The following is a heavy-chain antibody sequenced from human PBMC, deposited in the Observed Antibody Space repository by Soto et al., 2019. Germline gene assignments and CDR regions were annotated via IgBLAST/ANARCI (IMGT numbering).Heavy chain of an antibody. D-gene: IGHD2-15*01. V-gene: IGHV1-69*13. CDR3: ARNAVRYCSGGSCYSTLDY. CDR1: GGTFSSYA. CDR2: IIPIFGTA. Sequence: VKVSCKASGGTFSSYAISWVRQAPGQGLEWMGGIIPIFGTANYAQKFQGRVTITADESTSTAYMELSSLRSEDTAVYYCARNAVRYCSGGSCYSTLDYWGQGTLVTVSS. J-gene: IGHJ4*02.